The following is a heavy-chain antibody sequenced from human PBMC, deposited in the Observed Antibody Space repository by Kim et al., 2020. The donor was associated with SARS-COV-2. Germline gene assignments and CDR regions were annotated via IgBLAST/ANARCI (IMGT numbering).Heavy chain of an antibody. Sequence: GGSLRLSCAASGFTFSSYSMNWVRQAPGKGLEWVSYISSSSSTIYYADSVKGRFTISRDNAKNSLYLQMNSLRDEDTAVYYCASLGHEVVAATRESSWFDPWGQGTLVTVSS. V-gene: IGHV3-48*02. D-gene: IGHD2-15*01. J-gene: IGHJ5*02. CDR1: GFTFSSYS. CDR3: ASLGHEVVAATRESSWFDP. CDR2: ISSSSSTI.